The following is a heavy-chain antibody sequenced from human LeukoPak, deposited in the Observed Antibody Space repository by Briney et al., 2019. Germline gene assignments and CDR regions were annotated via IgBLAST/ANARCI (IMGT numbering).Heavy chain of an antibody. CDR2: ISSSSSYI. V-gene: IGHV3-21*01. J-gene: IGHJ4*02. D-gene: IGHD3-10*01. CDR1: GFCFSIYS. CDR3: ARAYYGSGTSHFDS. Sequence: GGSLRLSCAASGFCFSIYSMNWVRQAPGKGLEWVSSISSSSSYIYYADSVKGRFTISRDNAKNSLYLQMDSLRAEDTAVYYCARAYYGSGTSHFDSWGQGTLVTVSS.